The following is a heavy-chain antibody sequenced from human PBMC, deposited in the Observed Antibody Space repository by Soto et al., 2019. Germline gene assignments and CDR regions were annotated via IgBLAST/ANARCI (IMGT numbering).Heavy chain of an antibody. CDR3: AKDSMSSGYYYGMDV. D-gene: IGHD3-10*01. J-gene: IGHJ6*02. CDR1: GFAFSSYG. V-gene: IGHV3-30*18. Sequence: PGGSLRLSCAASGFAFSSYGMHWVRQAPGKGLEWVAVISYDGSNKYYADSVKGRFTISRDNSKNTLYLQMNSLRAEDTAVYYCAKDSMSSGYYYGMDVWGQGTTVTVS. CDR2: ISYDGSNK.